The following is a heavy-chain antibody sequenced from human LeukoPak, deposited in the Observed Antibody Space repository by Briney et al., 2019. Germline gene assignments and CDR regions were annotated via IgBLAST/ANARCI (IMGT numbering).Heavy chain of an antibody. J-gene: IGHJ5*02. D-gene: IGHD4-17*01. CDR3: ARSDYGDYARGVPSTNWFDP. CDR2: ISSSSSYI. V-gene: IGHV3-21*01. Sequence: PGGSLRLSCAASGFTFSSYAMNWVRQAPGKGLEWVSSISSSSSYIYYADSVKGRFTISRDNAKNSLYLQMNSLRAEDTAVYYCARSDYGDYARGVPSTNWFDPWGQGTLVTVSS. CDR1: GFTFSSYA.